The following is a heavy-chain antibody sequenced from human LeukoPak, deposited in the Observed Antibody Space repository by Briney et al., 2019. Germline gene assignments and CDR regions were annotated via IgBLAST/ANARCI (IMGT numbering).Heavy chain of an antibody. CDR3: AKVPRWKYYFDY. V-gene: IGHV3-30*02. CDR2: IRYDGSNK. D-gene: IGHD4-23*01. CDR1: GFTFSSYG. Sequence: GGSLRLSCAASGFTFSSYGMHWVRQAPGKGLEWVAFIRYDGSNKYYADSVKGRFTISRDNSKNTLYLQMNSLRAEDTAVYYCAKVPRWKYYFDYWGQGTLVTVSS. J-gene: IGHJ4*02.